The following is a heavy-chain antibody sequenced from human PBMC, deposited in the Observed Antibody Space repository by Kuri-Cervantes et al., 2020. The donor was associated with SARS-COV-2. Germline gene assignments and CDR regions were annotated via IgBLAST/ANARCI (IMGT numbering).Heavy chain of an antibody. Sequence: ASVKVSCKASGHTFTSYGISWVRQAPGQGLEWMGWISAYNGNTNYAQKLQGRVTMTTDTSTSTAYMELRSLRSDDTAVYYCAVLTGESGPYYYYYGMDVWGQGTTVTVSS. CDR3: AVLTGESGPYYYYYGMDV. CDR2: ISAYNGNT. D-gene: IGHD7-27*01. V-gene: IGHV1-18*01. J-gene: IGHJ6*02. CDR1: GHTFTSYG.